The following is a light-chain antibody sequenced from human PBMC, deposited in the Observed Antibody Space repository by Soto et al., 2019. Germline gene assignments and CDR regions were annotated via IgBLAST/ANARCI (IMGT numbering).Light chain of an antibody. V-gene: IGKV3-20*01. CDR2: GAS. CDR1: QSVSSSY. CDR3: QQYGSSPLT. J-gene: IGKJ4*01. Sequence: EIVLTQSPGTLSLSPGERATLSCRASQSVSSSYLAWYQQKPGQAPRLLISGASSRATGIPDSFSGSGSGTDLALNISRLRPEDFAVYYCQQYGSSPLTCGGGTKVEIK.